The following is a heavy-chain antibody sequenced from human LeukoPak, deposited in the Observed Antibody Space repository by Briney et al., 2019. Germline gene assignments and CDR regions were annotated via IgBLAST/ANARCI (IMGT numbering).Heavy chain of an antibody. J-gene: IGHJ5*02. D-gene: IGHD1-14*01. CDR2: IYHSGST. V-gene: IGHV4-38-2*02. CDR1: GYSISSGYY. Sequence: SETLSLTCTVSGYSISSGYYWGWIRQPPGKGLEWIGSIYHSGSTYYNPSLKSRVTISVDTSKNQFSLKLSSVTAADTAVYYCAGLIRPGWFDPWGQGTLVTVSS. CDR3: AGLIRPGWFDP.